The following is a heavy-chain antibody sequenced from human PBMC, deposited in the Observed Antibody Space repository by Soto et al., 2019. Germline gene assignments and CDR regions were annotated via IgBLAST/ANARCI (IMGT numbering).Heavy chain of an antibody. J-gene: IGHJ6*02. Sequence: SQTLSLTCVISGDSVSSNSAAWNWIRQSPSRGLEWLGRTYYRSKWYNDYSVSVKSRITINPDTSKNQFSLQLNSVTPEDTAVYYCARVNWNLGYYGMDVWGQGTTVTVSS. D-gene: IGHD1-7*01. CDR3: ARVNWNLGYYGMDV. CDR2: TYYRSKWYN. CDR1: GDSVSSNSAA. V-gene: IGHV6-1*01.